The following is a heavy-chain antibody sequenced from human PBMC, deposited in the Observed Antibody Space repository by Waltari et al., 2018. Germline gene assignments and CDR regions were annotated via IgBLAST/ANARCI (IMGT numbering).Heavy chain of an antibody. Sequence: EVQLVESGGGLVQPGGSLRLSCAASGFTFSSYAMHWVRQAPGKGLEYVSAISSNGGSTYYADSVKGRFTISRDNSKNTLYLQMGSLRAEDMAVYYCARAGPYIWGSYRPRGGFDYWGQGTLVTVSS. V-gene: IGHV3-64*07. CDR3: ARAGPYIWGSYRPRGGFDY. CDR1: GFTFSSYA. D-gene: IGHD3-16*02. J-gene: IGHJ4*02. CDR2: ISSNGGST.